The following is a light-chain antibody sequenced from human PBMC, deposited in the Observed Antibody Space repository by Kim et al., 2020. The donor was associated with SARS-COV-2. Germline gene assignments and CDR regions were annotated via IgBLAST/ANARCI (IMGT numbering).Light chain of an antibody. CDR2: AAS. CDR1: QSINTY. Sequence: SVGDRVTITCRASQSINTYLNWYQQKPGKAPKLLIYAASRLQGGVPSRFSGSGSGTDFTLTVSSLQPEDFATYYCQQSYPSLSLTFGGGTKVEIK. V-gene: IGKV1-39*01. J-gene: IGKJ4*01. CDR3: QQSYPSLSLT.